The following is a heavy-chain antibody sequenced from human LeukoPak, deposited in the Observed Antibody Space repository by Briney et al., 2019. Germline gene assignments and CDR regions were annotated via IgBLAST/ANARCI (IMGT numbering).Heavy chain of an antibody. J-gene: IGHJ4*02. V-gene: IGHV1-2*02. D-gene: IGHD3-22*01. CDR2: INPNSGGT. CDR1: GYTFTGYY. CDR3: ARGKRGYDSSGYYDY. Sequence: WASVKVSCKASGYTFTGYYMHWVRQAPGQGLEWMGWINPNSGGTNYAQKFQGRVTMTRDTSISTAYMELSRLRSDDTAVYYSARGKRGYDSSGYYDYWGQGTLVTVPS.